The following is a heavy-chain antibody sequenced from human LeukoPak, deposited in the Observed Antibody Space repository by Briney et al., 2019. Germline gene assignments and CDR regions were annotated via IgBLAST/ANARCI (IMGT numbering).Heavy chain of an antibody. J-gene: IGHJ4*02. CDR1: GGTLSSYA. V-gene: IGHV1-69*13. CDR2: IIPIFGTA. D-gene: IGHD3-10*01. Sequence: SVKGSCKASGGTLSSYAINWVRQAPGQGLEWMGGIIPIFGTANYAHRFQGRVTITADESTSTAYMELSSLRSEDTAVYYCARAAYYGPGAAAGYWGQGTLVTVSS. CDR3: ARAAYYGPGAAAGY.